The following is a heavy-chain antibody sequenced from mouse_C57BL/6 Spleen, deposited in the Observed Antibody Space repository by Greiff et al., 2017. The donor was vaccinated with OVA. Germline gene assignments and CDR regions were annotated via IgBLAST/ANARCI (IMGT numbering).Heavy chain of an antibody. V-gene: IGHV1-69*01. D-gene: IGHD1-1*01. CDR1: GYTFTSYW. CDR3: ARRGYGSSLWYFDV. CDR2: IDPSDSYT. Sequence: QVQLQQPGAELVMPGASVKLSCKASGYTFTSYWMHWVKQRPGQGLEWIGEIDPSDSYTNYNQQFKGKSTLTVDKSSSTAYMQLSSLTSEDSAVYYCARRGYGSSLWYFDVWGTGTTVTVSS. J-gene: IGHJ1*03.